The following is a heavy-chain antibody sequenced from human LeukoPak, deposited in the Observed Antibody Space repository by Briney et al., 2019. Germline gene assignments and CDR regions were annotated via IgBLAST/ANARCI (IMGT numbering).Heavy chain of an antibody. J-gene: IGHJ3*02. D-gene: IGHD2-21*02. V-gene: IGHV3-23*01. Sequence: GGSLRLSCAASGFTFRSYAMSWVRQAPGKGLEWVSAIRGSGDSTSYADSVKGRFTISRDNSKNTLYLQMNNLRAEDTAIYYCAECGGGDCYPGGAFDIWGQGTMVTVSS. CDR2: IRGSGDST. CDR3: AECGGGDCYPGGAFDI. CDR1: GFTFRSYA.